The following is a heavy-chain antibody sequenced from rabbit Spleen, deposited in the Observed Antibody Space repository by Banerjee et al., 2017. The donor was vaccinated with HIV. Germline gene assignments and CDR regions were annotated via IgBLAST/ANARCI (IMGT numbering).Heavy chain of an antibody. D-gene: IGHD3-1*01. CDR3: ARDRPGSDNFDL. CDR2: IDTGIDYP. Sequence: QSLEESGGDLVKPGASLTLTCIASGVSFSGNSYMCWVRQAPGKGLEWIACIDTGIDYPYYASWAKGRFTISKASSTTVTLQMTSLTAADTATYFCARDRPGSDNFDLWGQGTLVTVS. V-gene: IGHV1S40*01. CDR1: GVSFSGNSY. J-gene: IGHJ4*01.